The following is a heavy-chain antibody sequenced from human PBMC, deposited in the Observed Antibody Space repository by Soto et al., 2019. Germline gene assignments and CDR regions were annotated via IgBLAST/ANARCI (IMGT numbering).Heavy chain of an antibody. CDR1: RYTFTGYY. D-gene: IGHD3-22*01. V-gene: IGHV1-2*02. Sequence: ASVQVSCKASRYTFTGYYMHWVRQAPGQGLEWMGWINPNSGGTNYAQKFQGRVTMTRDTSISTAYMELSRLRSDDTAVYYCARELREVHYDSSGYYVRDAFDIWGQGTMVT. J-gene: IGHJ3*02. CDR2: INPNSGGT. CDR3: ARELREVHYDSSGYYVRDAFDI.